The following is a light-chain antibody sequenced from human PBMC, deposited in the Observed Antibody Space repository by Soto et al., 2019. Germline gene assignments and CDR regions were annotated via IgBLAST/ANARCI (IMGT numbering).Light chain of an antibody. CDR3: QQYGSSPVT. J-gene: IGKJ3*01. Sequence: EIVLTQSPGTLSLSPGERATLSCRASQSVSNNYLAWYQQKPGQAPRLLIYGASSRATGIPDRFSGSGSGTDFTLTISRLEPEDFAVYYCQQYGSSPVTFGPGTKVDI. CDR2: GAS. CDR1: QSVSNNY. V-gene: IGKV3-20*01.